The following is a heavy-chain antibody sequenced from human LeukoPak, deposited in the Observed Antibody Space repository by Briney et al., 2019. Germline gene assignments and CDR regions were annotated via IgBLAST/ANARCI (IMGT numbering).Heavy chain of an antibody. J-gene: IGHJ5*02. D-gene: IGHD1-14*01. V-gene: IGHV3-48*01. CDR3: ARAAQPGFDP. CDR1: GLTFSTYS. Sequence: GGSLRLSCGASGLTFSTYSMDWVRQAPGKGLEWVSYISSDSGTIYYADSVKGRFTISRDNAKNSLYLQMNSLRAEDTAVYYCARAAQPGFDPWGQGTLVTVSS. CDR2: ISSDSGTI.